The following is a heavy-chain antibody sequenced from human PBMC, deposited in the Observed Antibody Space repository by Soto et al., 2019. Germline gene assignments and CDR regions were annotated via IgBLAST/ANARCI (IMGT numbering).Heavy chain of an antibody. Sequence: QVQLVESGGGVVQPGRSLRLSCAASGFTFSSYAMHWVRQAPGKGLEWVAVISYDGSNKYYADSVKGRFTISRDNSKNTLYLQMTSLRAEDTAVYYCARVSIAAAGKGFDYWGQGTLVTVSS. D-gene: IGHD6-13*01. J-gene: IGHJ4*02. CDR3: ARVSIAAAGKGFDY. V-gene: IGHV3-30-3*01. CDR2: ISYDGSNK. CDR1: GFTFSSYA.